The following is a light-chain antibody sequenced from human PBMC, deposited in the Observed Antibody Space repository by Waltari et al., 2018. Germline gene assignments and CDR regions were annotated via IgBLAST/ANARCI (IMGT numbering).Light chain of an antibody. V-gene: IGKV1D-8*03. CDR2: GAS. CDR3: QQCYSTPYT. CDR1: QGISTY. Sequence: VIWMTQSPSLLSASPGDRVTITCRMSQGISTYLAWYQQKPGRAPDLLIYGASILHSGVPSRFSGSGSGTDFTLTISSLQAADVAVYYCQQCYSTPYTFGQGTKLEIK. J-gene: IGKJ2*01.